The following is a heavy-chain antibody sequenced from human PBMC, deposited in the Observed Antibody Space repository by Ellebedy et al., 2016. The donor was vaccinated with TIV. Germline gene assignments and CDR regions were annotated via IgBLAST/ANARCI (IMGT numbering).Heavy chain of an antibody. CDR3: ARRTAFEY. Sequence: GESLKISCAASGFFFSSYAMSWVRQGPGKALESVSTISGSDETTYYADSVTGRFTISRDNCKNTVILQMNSLRAEYTAVYFCARRTAFEYWGQGAPVTVSS. V-gene: IGHV3-23*01. J-gene: IGHJ4*02. CDR2: ISGSDETT. CDR1: GFFFSSYA.